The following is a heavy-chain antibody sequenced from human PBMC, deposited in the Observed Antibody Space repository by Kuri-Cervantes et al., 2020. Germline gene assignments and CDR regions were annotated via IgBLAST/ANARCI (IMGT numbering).Heavy chain of an antibody. J-gene: IGHJ4*02. V-gene: IGHV1-18*01. CDR3: ARIGGPEPGYNYGTPEY. CDR1: GYIFTDYG. Sequence: ASVKVSCKVSGYIFTDYGIGWVRQVPGQGFEWMGWISAYNGDTDYEQNFQGRITLTTETSTGTASMELRSLTSDDTAIYYCARIGGPEPGYNYGTPEYWGQGTLVTVSS. CDR2: ISAYNGDT. D-gene: IGHD5-18*01.